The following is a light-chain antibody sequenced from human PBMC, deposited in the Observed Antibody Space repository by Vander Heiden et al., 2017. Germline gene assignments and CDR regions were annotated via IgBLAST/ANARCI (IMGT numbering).Light chain of an antibody. CDR1: QSISSY. V-gene: IGKV1-39*01. CDR2: AAS. CDR3: QQSYSTPWT. J-gene: IGKJ1*01. Sequence: DIQMTQSPSSLSASVGDRVTITCRASQSISSYLNWYQQKPGKAPKLLIYAASSLQSGVPSRFSGSGSGTDFTLTISSLQPEDFATYYCQQSYSTPWTFSHGTKVEIK.